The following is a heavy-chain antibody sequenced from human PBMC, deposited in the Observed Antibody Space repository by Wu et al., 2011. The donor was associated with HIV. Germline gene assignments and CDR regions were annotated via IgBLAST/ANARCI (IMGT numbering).Heavy chain of an antibody. Sequence: VQLVESGGGLVQPGGSLRLSCAASGFTFSTYDMHWVRQATGKGLEWVSAIGTGGDTYYPGSVKGRFTISRENAKKSLYLQMNSLRAGDTAVYYCARGKYYYDSSGYYPXYYFDYWARERWSPSP. CDR1: GFTFSTYD. D-gene: IGHD3-22*01. CDR3: ARGKYYYDSSGYYPXYYFDY. CDR2: IGTGGDT. J-gene: IGHJ4*02. V-gene: IGHV3-13*01.